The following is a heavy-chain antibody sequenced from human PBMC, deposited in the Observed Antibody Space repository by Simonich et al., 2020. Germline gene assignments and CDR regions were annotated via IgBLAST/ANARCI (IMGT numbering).Heavy chain of an antibody. CDR2: ISCSCSNI. J-gene: IGHJ4*02. CDR1: GFTFSSYS. Sequence: GGGLVKPGGSLRLSCAASGFTFSSYSMNWVRQAPGKGLEWVSSISCSCSNIYYADSVKGRFTISRDNAKNSLYLQMNSLRAEDTAVYYCARDTSYYGSGSYYFDYWGQGTLVTVSS. CDR3: ARDTSYYGSGSYYFDY. V-gene: IGHV3-21*01. D-gene: IGHD3-10*01.